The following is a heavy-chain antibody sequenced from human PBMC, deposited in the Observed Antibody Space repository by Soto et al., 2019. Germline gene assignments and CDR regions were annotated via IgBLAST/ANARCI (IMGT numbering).Heavy chain of an antibody. D-gene: IGHD3-10*01. CDR1: GFTFSDYF. CDR2: ISSGGRIT. CDR3: ARAYGSGSYYRFDF. J-gene: IGHJ5*01. V-gene: IGHV3-11*06. Sequence: QVDLLESGGGLVKPGGSQRLSCAASGFTFSDYFMTWIRQAPGKGLEWVSYISSGGRITNYADSVQGRFTMSRDNAKNSLFLQMNSLRVEDTAIYYCARAYGSGSYYRFDFWGPGTLVTVSS.